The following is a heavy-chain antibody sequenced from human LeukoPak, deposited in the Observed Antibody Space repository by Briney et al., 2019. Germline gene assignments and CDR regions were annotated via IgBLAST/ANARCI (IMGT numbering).Heavy chain of an antibody. V-gene: IGHV3-30-3*01. Sequence: GGSLRLSCAASGFTFSSYAMHWVRQAPGKGLEWVAVISYDGSNKYYADSVKGRFTISRDNAKNSLYLQMNSLRGEDTAIYYCATDDYDSSGHNYWGQGTLVTVSS. D-gene: IGHD3-22*01. CDR1: GFTFSSYA. CDR2: ISYDGSNK. CDR3: ATDDYDSSGHNY. J-gene: IGHJ4*02.